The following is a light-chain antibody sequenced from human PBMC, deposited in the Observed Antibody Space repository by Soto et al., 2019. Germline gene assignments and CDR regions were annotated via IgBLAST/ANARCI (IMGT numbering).Light chain of an antibody. J-gene: IGKJ1*01. CDR3: QQYNRGVT. Sequence: DIHMTQSPATLSASVGDRVTITCRASQTVSPWLAWYQQKPGAAPHLLIYKVSNLESGVPSRFSGSGSGADFTLIINGLQPDDFATYYCQQYNRGVTFGPGTKVELK. V-gene: IGKV1-5*03. CDR2: KVS. CDR1: QTVSPW.